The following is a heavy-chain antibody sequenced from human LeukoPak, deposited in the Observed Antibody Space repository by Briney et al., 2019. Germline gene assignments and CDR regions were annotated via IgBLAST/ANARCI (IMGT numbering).Heavy chain of an antibody. CDR2: ISYDGSNK. V-gene: IGHV3-30-3*01. Sequence: GGSLRLSCAASGFIFSNFEMHWVRQAPGKGLEWVTVISYDGSNKDYADSVKGRFSISRDNSKNTLYLQMNSLRPEDTAVYYCARGGYGSGVSGPFDIWGQGTMVTVS. CDR1: GFIFSNFE. CDR3: ARGGYGSGVSGPFDI. D-gene: IGHD3-10*01. J-gene: IGHJ3*02.